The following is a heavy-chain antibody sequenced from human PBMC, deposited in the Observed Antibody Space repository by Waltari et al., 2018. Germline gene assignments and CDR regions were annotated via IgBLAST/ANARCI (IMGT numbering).Heavy chain of an antibody. J-gene: IGHJ5*02. CDR2: IYYSGST. CDR3: AREGYSSREPFDP. D-gene: IGHD6-19*01. CDR1: GASISRYY. Sequence: QVQLQESGPGLVKPSDTLSLTCTVSGASISRYYCSWIRQPPGKGLEWIGYIYYSGSTNYNPSLKSRVTISVDTSKNQFSLKLSSVTAADTAVYYCAREGYSSREPFDPWGQGTLVTVSS. V-gene: IGHV4-59*01.